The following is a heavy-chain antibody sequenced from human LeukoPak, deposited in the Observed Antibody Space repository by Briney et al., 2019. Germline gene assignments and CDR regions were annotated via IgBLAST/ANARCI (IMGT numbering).Heavy chain of an antibody. J-gene: IGHJ4*02. Sequence: VKVSCKTSGYTFTSYGISWVRQAPGQGLEWMGWISAYNGNTNYAQKLQGRVTMTTDTSTSTAYMELRSLRSDDTAVYYCARGIMITFGGVIVSEPFDYWGQGTLVTVSS. CDR2: ISAYNGNT. D-gene: IGHD3-16*02. CDR3: ARGIMITFGGVIVSEPFDY. CDR1: GYTFTSYG. V-gene: IGHV1-18*01.